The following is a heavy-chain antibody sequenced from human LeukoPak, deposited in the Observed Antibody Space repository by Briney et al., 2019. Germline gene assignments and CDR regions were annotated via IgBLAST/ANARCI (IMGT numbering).Heavy chain of an antibody. CDR1: RGSIYSSNYY. V-gene: IGHV4-39*02. CDR2: MHYSGTT. J-gene: IGHJ4*02. D-gene: IGHD3-3*01. Sequence: SETLSLTCSVSRGSIYSSNYYWGWIRQPPGKGMEWIGSMHYSGTTFYNPSLKSRVTISVDTSKNQLSLKLSSVTAADTAIYYCTRGDFWSAYLFDDWGQGTLVTVSS. CDR3: TRGDFWSAYLFDD.